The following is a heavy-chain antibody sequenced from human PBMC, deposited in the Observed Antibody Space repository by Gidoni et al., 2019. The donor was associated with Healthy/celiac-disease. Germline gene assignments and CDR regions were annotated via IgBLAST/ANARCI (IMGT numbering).Heavy chain of an antibody. CDR2: ISGSGGST. D-gene: IGHD5-12*01. CDR1: GFTFSSYA. V-gene: IGHV3-23*01. J-gene: IGHJ6*02. Sequence: EVQLLESGGGLVQPGGSLRLSCAAPGFTFSSYAMSWVRQAPGKGLEWVAAISGSGGSTYYADSVKGRFTISRDNSKNTLYLQMNSLRAEDTAVYYCAKASGLYYYYGMDVWGQGTTVTVSS. CDR3: AKASGLYYYYGMDV.